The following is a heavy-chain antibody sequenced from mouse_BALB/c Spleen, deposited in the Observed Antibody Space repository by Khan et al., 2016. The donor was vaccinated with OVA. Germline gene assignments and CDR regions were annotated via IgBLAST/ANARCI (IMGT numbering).Heavy chain of an antibody. J-gene: IGHJ3*01. CDR3: TRHGYVAWFTY. CDR2: IDAFSGDT. CDR1: GYSFTSYY. Sequence: EVQLQQSGPELMKPGASVKISCKASGYSFTSYYIHWVMQSHGKSLEWIGYIDAFSGDTTYNQRFKGKATLTVDKSSSTAYIHLSNLTSEASAVYYCTRHGYVAWFTYWGQGTLVSVSA. D-gene: IGHD2-2*01. V-gene: IGHV1S135*01.